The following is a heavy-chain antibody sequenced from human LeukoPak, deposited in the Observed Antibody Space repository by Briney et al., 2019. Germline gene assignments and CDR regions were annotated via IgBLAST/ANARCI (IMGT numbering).Heavy chain of an antibody. D-gene: IGHD3-10*01. CDR2: IDTSGDDI. Sequence: GGSLRLSCAASGFSFSGYEIHWVRQSPGKGLEWIAFIDTSGDDIYYAESVKGRFTVSRDNAKQLVYLHMNSLRADDTSIYHCARAGFGEVLDSWGQGTLVSISS. J-gene: IGHJ5*01. V-gene: IGHV3-48*03. CDR3: ARAGFGEVLDS. CDR1: GFSFSGYE.